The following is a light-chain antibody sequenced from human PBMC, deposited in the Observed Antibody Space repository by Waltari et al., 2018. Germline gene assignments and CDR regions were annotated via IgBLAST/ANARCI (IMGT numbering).Light chain of an antibody. J-gene: IGKJ1*01. CDR3: QQYNRFSP. CDR2: DAS. V-gene: IGKV1-5*01. CDR1: QSISSW. Sequence: DIQMTQSPSTLSASVGDRVTITCRASQSISSWLAWYQQKPGKAPKLLIYDASSLESGVPSRFSGSGSGTEFTLTISSLQPDDFATYYCQQYNRFSPFGQGTNVEVK.